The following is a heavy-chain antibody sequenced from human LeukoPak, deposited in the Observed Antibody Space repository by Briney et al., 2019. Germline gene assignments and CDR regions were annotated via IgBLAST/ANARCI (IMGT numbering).Heavy chain of an antibody. Sequence: GGSLRLSCAASGFTFSSYGMHWVRQAPGKGLEWVAFIRYDGSNKYYADSVKGRFTISRDNSKNTLYLQMNSLRAEDTALCYCAKGYRNHLLILLDSWGQGTLVTVSS. CDR3: AKGYRNHLLILLDS. CDR2: IRYDGSNK. J-gene: IGHJ5*01. D-gene: IGHD3-16*01. CDR1: GFTFSSYG. V-gene: IGHV3-30*02.